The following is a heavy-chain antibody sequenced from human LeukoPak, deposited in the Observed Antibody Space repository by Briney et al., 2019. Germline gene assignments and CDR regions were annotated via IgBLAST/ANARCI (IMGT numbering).Heavy chain of an antibody. J-gene: IGHJ4*02. V-gene: IGHV3-21*04. D-gene: IGHD3-16*01. Sequence: GGSLRLSCAASGFTFSSYSMNWVRQAPGKGLEWVSSISSSSSYIYYADSVKGRFTISRDNSKNTLYLHMSSLRVEDTAVFYCARVAPPLDDYIRGSFPYYFDYWGQGTPVTVSS. CDR3: ARVAPPLDDYIRGSFPYYFDY. CDR2: ISSSSSYI. CDR1: GFTFSSYS.